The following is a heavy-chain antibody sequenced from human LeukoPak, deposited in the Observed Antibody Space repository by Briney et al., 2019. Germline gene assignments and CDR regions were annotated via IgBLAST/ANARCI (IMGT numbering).Heavy chain of an antibody. CDR2: ISGSGGST. CDR1: GFTFSSYA. CDR3: ATRQDFGVVIHFDY. V-gene: IGHV3-23*01. D-gene: IGHD3-3*01. J-gene: IGHJ4*02. Sequence: GGPLRLSCAASGFTFSSYAMSWVRQAPGKGLEWVSAISGSGGSTYYADSVKGRFTISRDNSKNTLYLQMNSLRAEDTAVYYCATRQDFGVVIHFDYWGQGTLVTVSS.